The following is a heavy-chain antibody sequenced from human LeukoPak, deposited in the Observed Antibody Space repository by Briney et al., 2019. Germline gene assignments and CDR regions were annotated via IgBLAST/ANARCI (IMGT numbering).Heavy chain of an antibody. CDR1: GFTFSSHS. V-gene: IGHV3-48*01. CDR2: ISSSSSTI. D-gene: IGHD6-6*01. J-gene: IGHJ4*02. Sequence: GGSLRLSCAASGFTFSSHSMNWVRQAPGKGLEWVSYISSSSSTIYYADSVKGRFTISRDNAKNSLYLQMNSLRAEDTAVYYCAPTPGRVAARGWDWGQGTLVTVSS. CDR3: APTPGRVAARGWD.